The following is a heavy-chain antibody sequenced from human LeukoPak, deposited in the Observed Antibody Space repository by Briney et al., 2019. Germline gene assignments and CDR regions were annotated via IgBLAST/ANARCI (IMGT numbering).Heavy chain of an antibody. CDR3: ARRERGWFDP. CDR1: GFTFSSYS. J-gene: IGHJ5*02. CDR2: ITYSTSTI. V-gene: IGHV3-48*02. Sequence: GGSLRLSCAASGFTFSSYSMSWVRQAPGKGLEWISYITYSTSTIYYADPVKGRFTISRDNAKNSLYLQMSSMRDEDTAVYYCARRERGWFDPWGQGTLVTVSS. D-gene: IGHD1-26*01.